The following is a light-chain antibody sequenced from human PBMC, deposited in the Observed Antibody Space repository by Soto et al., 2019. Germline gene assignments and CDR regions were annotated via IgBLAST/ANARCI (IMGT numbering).Light chain of an antibody. Sequence: DIQMTQSPSTLSASVGDRVSITCQASQSLSSRLAWYQQKPGKAPKLLIYKASTLESGVPSRFSGSGSGTEFTLTISSLQPDDFATYYCQQYNNYWTFGQGTKVEIK. CDR1: QSLSSR. CDR3: QQYNNYWT. J-gene: IGKJ1*01. CDR2: KAS. V-gene: IGKV1-5*03.